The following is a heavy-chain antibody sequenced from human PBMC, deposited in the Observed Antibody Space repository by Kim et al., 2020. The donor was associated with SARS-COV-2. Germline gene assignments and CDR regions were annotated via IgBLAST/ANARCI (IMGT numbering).Heavy chain of an antibody. J-gene: IGHJ6*02. CDR1: GGSISSYY. Sequence: SETLSLTCTVSGGSISSYYWSWIRQPPGKGLEWIGYIYYSGSTNYNPSLKSRVTISVDTSKNQFSLKLSSVTAADTAVYYCARDRLLELGDYDSIWSDYYYGMDVWGQGTTVTVSS. CDR3: ARDRLLELGDYDSIWSDYYYGMDV. CDR2: IYYSGST. D-gene: IGHD3-22*01. V-gene: IGHV4-59*01.